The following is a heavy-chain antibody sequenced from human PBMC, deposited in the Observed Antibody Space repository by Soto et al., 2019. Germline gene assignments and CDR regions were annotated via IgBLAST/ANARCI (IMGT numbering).Heavy chain of an antibody. V-gene: IGHV3-23*01. J-gene: IGHJ3*02. CDR1: GFTFSSYA. CDR3: AKDKYSSSWSRLPNAFDI. D-gene: IGHD6-13*01. Sequence: GGSLRLSCAASGFTFSSYAMSWVRQAPGKGLEWVSAISGSGGSTYYADSVKGRFTISRDNSKNTLYLQMNSLTAEDTAVYYCAKDKYSSSWSRLPNAFDIWGQGTMVTVSS. CDR2: ISGSGGST.